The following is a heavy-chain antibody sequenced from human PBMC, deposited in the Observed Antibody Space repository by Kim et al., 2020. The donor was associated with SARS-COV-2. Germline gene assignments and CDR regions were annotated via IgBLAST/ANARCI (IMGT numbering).Heavy chain of an antibody. CDR3: ARHGDDVWTKVYYYGMDV. CDR2: IDPSDSYI. V-gene: IGHV5-10-1*01. D-gene: IGHD3-3*01. J-gene: IGHJ6*02. Sequence: GESLKISCKGSGYSFTNYWISWVRQMPGQGLEWMGRIDPSDSYINYSPSFQGHVTISADRSISTVYLQWSSLRASDTAMYYCARHGDDVWTKVYYYGMDVWGLGTPVTVSS. CDR1: GYSFTNYW.